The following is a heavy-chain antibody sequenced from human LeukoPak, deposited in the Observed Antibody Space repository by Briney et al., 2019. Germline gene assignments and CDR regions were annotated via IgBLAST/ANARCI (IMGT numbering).Heavy chain of an antibody. CDR3: TREFPLYYYDSSGYIFDY. V-gene: IGHV3-49*04. Sequence: GGSLRLSCTASGFTFGDYAMSWVRQAPGKGLEWVGFIRSKAYGGTTEYAASVKGRFTISRDDSKSIAYLQMNSLKTEDTAVYYCTREFPLYYYDSSGYIFDYWGQGTLVTVSS. CDR1: GFTFGDYA. CDR2: IRSKAYGGTT. D-gene: IGHD3-22*01. J-gene: IGHJ4*02.